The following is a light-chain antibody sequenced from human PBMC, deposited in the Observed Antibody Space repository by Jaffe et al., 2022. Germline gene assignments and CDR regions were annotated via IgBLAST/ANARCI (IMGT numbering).Light chain of an antibody. CDR2: GAI. CDR1: QSITNNY. V-gene: IGKV3-20*01. CDR3: QQYAFAPGT. Sequence: EIVLTQSPGTLSLSPGERVTLSCRASQSITNNYIAWYQQKPGQAPRLLMYGAIIRATGIPDRFSGSGSGTDFTLTISRLEPEDFAVYYCQQYAFAPGTFGPGAKVEIK. J-gene: IGKJ1*01.